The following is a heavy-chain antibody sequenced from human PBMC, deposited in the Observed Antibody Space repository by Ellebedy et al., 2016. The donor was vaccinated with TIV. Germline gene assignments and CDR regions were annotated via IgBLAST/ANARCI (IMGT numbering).Heavy chain of an antibody. Sequence: GESLKISCEASGFTFKTYVMHWVRQAPGKGLDWVAVIWFDGTNKYYADSVKGRFTISRDNSKNTLYLQMNSLRAEDTAVYYCARESGSRGDFDYWGQGILVTVSS. J-gene: IGHJ4*02. CDR2: IWFDGTNK. CDR1: GFTFKTYV. CDR3: ARESGSRGDFDY. V-gene: IGHV3-33*01. D-gene: IGHD1-26*01.